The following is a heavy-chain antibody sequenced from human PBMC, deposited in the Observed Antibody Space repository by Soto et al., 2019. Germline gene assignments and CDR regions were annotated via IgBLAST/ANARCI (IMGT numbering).Heavy chain of an antibody. J-gene: IGHJ4*02. CDR3: VRLFYYGSGSWVE. CDR2: VNPNNGHT. D-gene: IGHD3-10*01. V-gene: IGHV1-8*01. Sequence: QEQLVQSGAEVKKPGASVKVSFKASGYTFTSYDINWVRQATGQGLEWMGWVNPNNGHTGYAQKFQGRVTMTRNTSISTAYMELDSLRSEDTAVYYCVRLFYYGSGSWVEWGQGTLVTVSS. CDR1: GYTFTSYD.